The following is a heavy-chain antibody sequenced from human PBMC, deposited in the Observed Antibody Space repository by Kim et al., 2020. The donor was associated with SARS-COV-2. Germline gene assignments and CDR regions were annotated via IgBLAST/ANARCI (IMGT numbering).Heavy chain of an antibody. CDR1: GGSISSGSYY. CDR2: IYTSGST. D-gene: IGHD2-15*01. Sequence: SETLSLTCTVSGGSISSGSYYWSWIRQPAGKGLEWIGRIYTSGSTNYNPSLKSRVTISVDTSKNQFSLKLSSVTAADTAVYYCARDPWGVVAARAEYFQHWGQGTLVTVSS. J-gene: IGHJ1*01. CDR3: ARDPWGVVAARAEYFQH. V-gene: IGHV4-61*02.